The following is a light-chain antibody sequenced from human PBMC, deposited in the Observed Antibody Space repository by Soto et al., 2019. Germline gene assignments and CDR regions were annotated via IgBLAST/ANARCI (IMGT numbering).Light chain of an antibody. CDR1: QGISSY. Sequence: IQLTQSPSSLSASVGDRVTITCRASQGISSYLAWWQQKPGKAPSLLIYVASTLQSGVPSRFSGSGSGTDFTLTISSLQPEDFATYYCQQINTYSPAFGGGTKVEIK. CDR2: VAS. CDR3: QQINTYSPA. V-gene: IGKV1-9*01. J-gene: IGKJ4*01.